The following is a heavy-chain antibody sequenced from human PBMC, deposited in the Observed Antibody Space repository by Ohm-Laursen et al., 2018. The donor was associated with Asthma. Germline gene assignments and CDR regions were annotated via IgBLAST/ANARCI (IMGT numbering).Heavy chain of an antibody. CDR1: GGSISSGGYY. J-gene: IGHJ4*02. CDR2: IYYSGST. D-gene: IGHD5-18*01. V-gene: IGHV4-31*03. CDR3: ASREYSYGNFDY. Sequence: SQTLSLTCTVSGGSISSGGYYWSWIRQHPGKGLEWIGYIYYSGSTYYNPSLKSRVTISVDTSKNQFSLKLSSVTAADTAVYYCASREYSYGNFDYWGQGTLVTVSS.